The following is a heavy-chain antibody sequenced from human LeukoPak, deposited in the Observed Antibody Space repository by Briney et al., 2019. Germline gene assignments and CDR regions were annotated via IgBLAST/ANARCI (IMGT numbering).Heavy chain of an antibody. D-gene: IGHD2-2*01. CDR3: GRRLVAPADLDY. Sequence: SETLSLTCAVSGYSISSGYYWGWIRQPPGKGLEWIGSIFHSGSTNYNPSLKSRVTISVDTSKNQFSLKMRSVTAADTAVYYCGRRLVAPADLDYWGQGTLVTISS. CDR1: GYSISSGYY. J-gene: IGHJ4*02. CDR2: IFHSGST. V-gene: IGHV4-38-2*01.